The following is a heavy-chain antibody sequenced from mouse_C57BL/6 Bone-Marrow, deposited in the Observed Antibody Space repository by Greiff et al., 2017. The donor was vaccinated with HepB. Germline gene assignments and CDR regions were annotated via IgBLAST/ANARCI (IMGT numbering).Heavy chain of an antibody. CDR2: IWSGGST. J-gene: IGHJ3*01. D-gene: IGHD3-3*01. Sequence: VKVVESGPGLVQPSQSLSITCTVSGFSLTSYGVHWVRQSPGKGLEWLGVIWSGGSTDYNAAFISRLSISKDNSKSQVFFKMNSLQADDTAIYYCARNRALFPRWFAYWGQGTLVTVSA. V-gene: IGHV2-2*01. CDR3: ARNRALFPRWFAY. CDR1: GFSLTSYG.